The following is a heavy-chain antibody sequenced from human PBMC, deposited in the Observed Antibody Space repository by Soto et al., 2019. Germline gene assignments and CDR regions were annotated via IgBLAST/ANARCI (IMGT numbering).Heavy chain of an antibody. V-gene: IGHV1-69*13. CDR2: IIPIFGTA. CDR3: AGSDYGDPYYFDY. J-gene: IGHJ4*02. CDR1: GGTFSSYA. D-gene: IGHD4-17*01. Sequence: GASVKASCKASGGTFSSYAISWVRQAPGQGLEWMGGIIPIFGTANYAQKFQGRVTSTADESTSTAYMELSSLRSEDTAVYYCAGSDYGDPYYFDYWGQGTLVTVSS.